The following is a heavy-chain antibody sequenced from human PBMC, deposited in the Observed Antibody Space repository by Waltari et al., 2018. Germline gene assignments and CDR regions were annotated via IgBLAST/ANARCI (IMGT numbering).Heavy chain of an antibody. CDR1: GFTFEASA. J-gene: IGHJ4*01. CDR3: VKDRATYKWPVIFES. V-gene: IGHV3-9*01. D-gene: IGHD1-20*01. CDR2: ISWNSGTL. Sequence: EVQLVESGGGLVQPGRSLRLSCVGSGFTFEASAMHWVRQAPGKGLGWISSISWNSGTLHYADSVKGRFTISRDNARNSLSLQLSNLKREDTALYYCVKDRATYKWPVIFESWGRGTLVIVSS.